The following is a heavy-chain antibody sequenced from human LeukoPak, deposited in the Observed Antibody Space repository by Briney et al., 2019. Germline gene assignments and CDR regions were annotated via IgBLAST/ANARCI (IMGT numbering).Heavy chain of an antibody. Sequence: HPGGSLRLSCVASGFTFSNSDMHWVRQAPGKGLEWVAFVRNDGGNEYYADSVKGRFTIFRDNSKNTLYLQMNSLRAEDTAVYYCANRRPHLGYCNGVSCYSGFDFWGQGTLVTVSS. J-gene: IGHJ4*02. V-gene: IGHV3-30*02. D-gene: IGHD2-15*01. CDR3: ANRRPHLGYCNGVSCYSGFDF. CDR2: VRNDGGNE. CDR1: GFTFSNSD.